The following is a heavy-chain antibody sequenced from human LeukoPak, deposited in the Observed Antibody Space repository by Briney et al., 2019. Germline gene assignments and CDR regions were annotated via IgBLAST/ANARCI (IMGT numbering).Heavy chain of an antibody. Sequence: ASVTVSYTASGYTFTIYDLHWVRQATGQGLEWMGWMNPNSGNTRYAQKFQGRVTITRNTSISTAYMELSSLRSEDTAVYYCARVSGLISSSWYYYYYYGMDVWGQGTTVTVSS. D-gene: IGHD6-13*01. CDR3: ARVSGLISSSWYYYYYYGMDV. CDR2: MNPNSGNT. V-gene: IGHV1-8*01. J-gene: IGHJ6*02. CDR1: GYTFTIYD.